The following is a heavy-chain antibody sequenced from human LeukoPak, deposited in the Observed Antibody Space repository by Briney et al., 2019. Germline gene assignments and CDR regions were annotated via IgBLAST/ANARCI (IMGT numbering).Heavy chain of an antibody. Sequence: PSETLSLTCTVSGGSLSSSSYYWGWIRQPPGKGLEWIGSIYYSGSTYYNPSLKSRVAISADRSKNQFSLKLSSVTAADTAVYYCARDGDSSGWTRSDYWGQGTLVTVSS. D-gene: IGHD6-19*01. CDR1: GGSLSSSSYY. CDR3: ARDGDSSGWTRSDY. CDR2: IYYSGST. V-gene: IGHV4-39*07. J-gene: IGHJ4*02.